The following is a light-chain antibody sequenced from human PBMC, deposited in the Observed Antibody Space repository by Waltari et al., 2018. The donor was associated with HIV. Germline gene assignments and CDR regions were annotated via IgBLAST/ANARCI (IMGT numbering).Light chain of an antibody. CDR2: RDN. J-gene: IGLJ1*01. CDR3: QVADSSGTYV. V-gene: IGLV3-25*03. Sequence: SYDLTLPPSVSVSPGQTARITCSGDALSKRYVYWYQQKPGQAPVMVIYRDNERPSGIPERFSGSSSETTVTLSISGVQAEDEADYYCQVADSSGTYVFGTGTKVTVL. CDR1: ALSKRY.